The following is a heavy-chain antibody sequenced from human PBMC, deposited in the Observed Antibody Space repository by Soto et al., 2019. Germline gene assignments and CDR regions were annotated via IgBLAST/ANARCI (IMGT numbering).Heavy chain of an antibody. J-gene: IGHJ6*02. Sequence: QVHLVESGGGVVQPGTSLRLSCAASGFTFSSYGMHWVRQAPGKGLEWVAVISYDGSNEYYADSLKGRFTISRDNSKNTLYVEMNSLRAEDTAVYYGAKDVPLNGRNEVGAYGMGVWGQGTTVTVSS. CDR2: ISYDGSNE. CDR1: GFTFSSYG. CDR3: AKDVPLNGRNEVGAYGMGV. D-gene: IGHD2-8*01. V-gene: IGHV3-30*18.